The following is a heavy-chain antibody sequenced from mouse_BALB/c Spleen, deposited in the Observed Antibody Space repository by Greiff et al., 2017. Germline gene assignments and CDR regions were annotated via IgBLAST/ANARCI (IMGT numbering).Heavy chain of an antibody. J-gene: IGHJ3*01. CDR1: GYTFTSYT. Sequence: QVQLQQSGAEPARPGASVKMSRKASGYTFTSYTMHRVKPRPGQGLEWIGYINPSSGYTNYHQKFKDKATLTADKSSSTAYMQLSSLTSEDAAVYYCARSDYGSSYWFAYWGQGTLVTVSA. V-gene: IGHV1-4*01. D-gene: IGHD1-1*01. CDR3: ARSDYGSSYWFAY. CDR2: INPSSGYT.